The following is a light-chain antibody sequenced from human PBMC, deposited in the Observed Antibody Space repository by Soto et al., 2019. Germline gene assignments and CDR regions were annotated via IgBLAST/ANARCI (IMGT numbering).Light chain of an antibody. Sequence: EIVLTQSPGTLSFSPGERATLSCRASQRVSSSFLAWYQHKPGQAPRLLIYGASSRAIGIPDRFSGSGSGTDFTLTISRLEPEDFAVYYCQQYGSSPGTFGQGTQVEIK. CDR3: QQYGSSPGT. CDR2: GAS. J-gene: IGKJ1*01. CDR1: QRVSSSF. V-gene: IGKV3-20*01.